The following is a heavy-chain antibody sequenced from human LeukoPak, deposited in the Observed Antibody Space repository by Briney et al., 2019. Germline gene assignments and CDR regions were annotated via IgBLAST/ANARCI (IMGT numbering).Heavy chain of an antibody. Sequence: PGGSLRLSCTVSGFTFSNYYMSWVRQAPGKGLEWVSYIDSSSSTIYYADSVKGRFTVSRDNAKNSLDLQMNSLRADDTAVYYCVRDRGISFYFDYWGQGTLVTVSS. CDR2: IDSSSSTI. CDR1: GFTFSNYY. J-gene: IGHJ4*02. D-gene: IGHD3-16*02. V-gene: IGHV3-48*01. CDR3: VRDRGISFYFDY.